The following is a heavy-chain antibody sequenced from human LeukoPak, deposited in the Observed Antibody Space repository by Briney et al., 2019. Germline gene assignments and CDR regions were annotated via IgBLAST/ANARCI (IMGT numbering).Heavy chain of an antibody. D-gene: IGHD3-22*01. Sequence: GGSLRLSCSASGFTFSSYAMHWVRQAPGKGLEYVSAISSNGGSTYYADSVKGRFTISRDNSKNTLNLQMSSLRAEDTAVYFCVKGRDSSAYYYFDYWGQGTLVTVSS. V-gene: IGHV3-64D*09. CDR3: VKGRDSSAYYYFDY. CDR1: GFTFSSYA. J-gene: IGHJ4*02. CDR2: ISSNGGST.